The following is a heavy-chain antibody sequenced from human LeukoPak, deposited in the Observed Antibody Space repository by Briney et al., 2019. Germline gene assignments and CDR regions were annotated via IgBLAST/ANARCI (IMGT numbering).Heavy chain of an antibody. J-gene: IGHJ4*02. Sequence: PGGSLRVSCAASGFTFSSYAMSWVRQAPGKGLEWVSAISGSGGSTYYADSMKGRFTISRDNSKNTLYLQMNSLRAEDTAVYYCAKDSSADDSSGYSYYFDYWGQGTLVTVSS. CDR3: AKDSSADDSSGYSYYFDY. D-gene: IGHD3-22*01. V-gene: IGHV3-23*01. CDR1: GFTFSSYA. CDR2: ISGSGGST.